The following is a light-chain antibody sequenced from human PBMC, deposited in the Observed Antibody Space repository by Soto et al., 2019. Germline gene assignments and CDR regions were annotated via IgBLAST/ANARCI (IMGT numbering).Light chain of an antibody. J-gene: IGKJ3*01. V-gene: IGKV1-33*01. CDR2: DAS. Sequence: DIQMTQSPSSLSASVGDRVTITCQASQDISRYLNWYQQKPGNAPKLLIYDASNLQTGVPSRFSGSGSGTEFPFTISSLQPEDIATYFCQQYDNRPLTFGPGTKVDIK. CDR3: QQYDNRPLT. CDR1: QDISRY.